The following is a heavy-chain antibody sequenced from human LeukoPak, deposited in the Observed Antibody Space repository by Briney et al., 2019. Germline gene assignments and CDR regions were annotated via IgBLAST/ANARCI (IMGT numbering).Heavy chain of an antibody. Sequence: GGSLRLSCTASGFTFGDYAMSWVRQAPGKGLEWVAVISYDGSNKYYADSVKGRFTISRDNSKNTLYLQMNSLRAEDTAVYYCAKAFVFDWFYFDYWGQGTLVTVSS. J-gene: IGHJ4*02. CDR3: AKAFVFDWFYFDY. CDR1: GFTFGDYA. V-gene: IGHV3-30*04. D-gene: IGHD3-9*01. CDR2: ISYDGSNK.